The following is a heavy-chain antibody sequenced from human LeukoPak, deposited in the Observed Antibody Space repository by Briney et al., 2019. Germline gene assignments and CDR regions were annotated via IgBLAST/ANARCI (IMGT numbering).Heavy chain of an antibody. CDR1: GFTFSSYG. J-gene: IGHJ4*02. V-gene: IGHV3-33*06. CDR3: AKRALGRYYYDSSGYSYYFDY. D-gene: IGHD3-22*01. Sequence: GGSLRLSCAASGFTFSSYGVHWVRQAPGKGLEWVAVIWYDGSNKYYADSVKGRFTISRDNSKNTLYLQMNSLRAEDTAVYYCAKRALGRYYYDSSGYSYYFDYWGQGTLVTVSS. CDR2: IWYDGSNK.